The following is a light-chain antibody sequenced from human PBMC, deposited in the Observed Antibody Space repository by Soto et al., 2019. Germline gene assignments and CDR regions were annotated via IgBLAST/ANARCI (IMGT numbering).Light chain of an antibody. V-gene: IGKV1-5*01. CDR2: DAS. J-gene: IGKJ5*01. CDR3: QQSYSTRRIT. Sequence: DIQMTKSPSTLSATDGDRGTITCRASQSISDWLAWYQQKPGKAPKLLIYDASSLESGVPSTFSGSGSGTEFTLTISSLQPDDFATYYCQQSYSTRRITFGQGTLLEVK. CDR1: QSISDW.